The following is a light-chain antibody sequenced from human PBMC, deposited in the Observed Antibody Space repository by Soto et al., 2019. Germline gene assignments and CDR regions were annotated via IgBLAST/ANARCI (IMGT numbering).Light chain of an antibody. V-gene: IGKV1-5*03. Sequence: DIQMTQSPSTLSASVGDRVITVCRASQSIGSWLAWYQQKPGKAPKLLIYKASSLESGVPSRFSGSGSGTEFTLTIRSLQPDDFATYYCHQYNTYLWTFGQGTKVDIK. CDR3: HQYNTYLWT. J-gene: IGKJ1*01. CDR2: KAS. CDR1: QSIGSW.